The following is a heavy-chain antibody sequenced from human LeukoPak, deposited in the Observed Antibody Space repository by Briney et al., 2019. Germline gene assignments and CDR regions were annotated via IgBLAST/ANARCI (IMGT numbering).Heavy chain of an antibody. J-gene: IGHJ6*03. CDR3: ARGGNYYYYYMDV. CDR1: GGSISSYY. V-gene: IGHV4-59*12. CDR2: IYYSGST. D-gene: IGHD3-16*01. Sequence: SETLSLTCTVSGGSISSYYWSWIRQPPGKGLEWIGYIYYSGSTNQNPSLKSRVTISVDTSKNQFSLKLGSVTAADTAVYYCARGGNYYYYYMDVWGKGTTVTVSS.